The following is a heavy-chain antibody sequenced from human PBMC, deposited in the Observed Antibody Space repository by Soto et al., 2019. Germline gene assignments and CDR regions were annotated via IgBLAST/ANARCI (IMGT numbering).Heavy chain of an antibody. CDR2: ITSDSKTI. V-gene: IGHV3-48*02. Sequence: EVQLVESGGDLVQRGGSLRLSCVASGFTFSVYSMNWVRQAPGKGLEWFSYITSDSKTIKYVDSVKGRFTISGDNAKNSVYLQMNSLRDEDTAVYSCARSVEGHFDYWGQGTVVTVSS. CDR3: ARSVEGHFDY. J-gene: IGHJ4*02. CDR1: GFTFSVYS. D-gene: IGHD6-19*01.